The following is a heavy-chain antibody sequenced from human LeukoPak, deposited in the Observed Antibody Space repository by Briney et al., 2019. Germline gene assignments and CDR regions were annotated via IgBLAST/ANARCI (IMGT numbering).Heavy chain of an antibody. CDR1: GFTVSSNY. Sequence: GGSLRLSCAASGFTVSSNYMSWVRQAPGKGLEWVSVIYSGGSTYYADSVKGRFTISRDNSKNTLYLQMNSLRAEDTAVYYCARGENYYDSSGYSWGQGTLVTVSS. J-gene: IGHJ5*02. D-gene: IGHD3-22*01. V-gene: IGHV3-53*01. CDR2: IYSGGST. CDR3: ARGENYYDSSGYS.